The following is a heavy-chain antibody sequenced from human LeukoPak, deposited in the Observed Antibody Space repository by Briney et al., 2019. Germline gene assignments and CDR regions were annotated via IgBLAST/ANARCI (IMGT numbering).Heavy chain of an antibody. J-gene: IGHJ6*03. CDR2: INPSGGST. CDR1: GYTFTTYA. Sequence: ASVKVSCKASGYTFTTYAMNWVRQAPGQGLEWMGIINPSGGSTSYAQKFQGRVTMTRDMSTSTVYMELSSLRSEDTAVYYCARGLRNNYMDVWGKGTTVTVSS. D-gene: IGHD1/OR15-1a*01. CDR3: ARGLRNNYMDV. V-gene: IGHV1-46*01.